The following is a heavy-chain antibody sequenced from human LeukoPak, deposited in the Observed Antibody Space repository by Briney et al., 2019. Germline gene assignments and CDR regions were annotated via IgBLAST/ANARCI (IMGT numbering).Heavy chain of an antibody. CDR2: ITPIFGTA. Sequence: GASVKVSCKASGGTFSSYAISWVRQAPGQGLEWMGRITPIFGTANYAQKFQGRVTITTDESTSTAYMELSSLRSEDTAVYYCAREVYDILTGYSYYYYMDVWGKGTTVTVSS. CDR3: AREVYDILTGYSYYYYMDV. J-gene: IGHJ6*03. V-gene: IGHV1-69*05. D-gene: IGHD3-9*01. CDR1: GGTFSSYA.